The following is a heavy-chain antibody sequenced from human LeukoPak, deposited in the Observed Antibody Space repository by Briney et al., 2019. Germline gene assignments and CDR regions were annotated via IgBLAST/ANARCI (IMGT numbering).Heavy chain of an antibody. CDR1: GYTFTGYY. CDR3: ARERYSGSYLGAFDI. Sequence: ASVKVSCKASGYTFTGYYMHWVRQAPGQGLEWMGWINPNSGGTNYAQKLQGRVTMTRDTSISTAYMELSRLRSDDTAVYYCARERYSGSYLGAFDIWGQGTMVTVSS. CDR2: INPNSGGT. V-gene: IGHV1-2*02. D-gene: IGHD1-26*01. J-gene: IGHJ3*02.